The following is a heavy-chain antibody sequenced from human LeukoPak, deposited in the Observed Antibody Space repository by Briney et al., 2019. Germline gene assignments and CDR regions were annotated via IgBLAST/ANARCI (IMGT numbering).Heavy chain of an antibody. CDR2: IYYSGST. V-gene: IGHV4-39*01. Sequence: SETLSLTCTVSGVSISSSSYYWGWIRQPPGKGLEWIGSIYYSGSTYYNPFLKSRVTISVDTSKNQFSLKLSSVTAAGTAVYYCARRYYYGSGFDPWGQGTLVTVSS. CDR3: ARRYYYGSGFDP. D-gene: IGHD3-10*01. J-gene: IGHJ5*02. CDR1: GVSISSSSYY.